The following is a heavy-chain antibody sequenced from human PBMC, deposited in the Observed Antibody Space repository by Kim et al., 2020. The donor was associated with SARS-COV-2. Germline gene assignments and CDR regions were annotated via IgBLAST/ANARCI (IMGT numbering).Heavy chain of an antibody. CDR3: ATGGHSSPNWFDP. Sequence: SETLSLTCSVSGGSINSYYWSWIRQPPGKGLEWIGYIHHSGSTNYNPSLKSRVTMSVDTSKSQFSLTLRSVTAADTAVYYCATGGHSSPNWFDPWGQGTLVTVSS. CDR1: GGSINSYY. V-gene: IGHV4-59*01. D-gene: IGHD6-13*01. CDR2: IHHSGST. J-gene: IGHJ5*02.